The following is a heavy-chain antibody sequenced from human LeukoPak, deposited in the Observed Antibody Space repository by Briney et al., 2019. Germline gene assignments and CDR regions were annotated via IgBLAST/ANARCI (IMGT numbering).Heavy chain of an antibody. V-gene: IGHV1-2*02. D-gene: IGHD6-19*01. Sequence: ASVKVSCKASGYTFSGYYMHWVRQAPGQGLEWMGWINPNSGGTYYAQKFQGRVTMTRDTSISTAYMELSRLRSDDTAVFYCASWPVAGTGEYYYYYMDVWGKGTTVTVSS. CDR2: INPNSGGT. CDR3: ASWPVAGTGEYYYYYMDV. CDR1: GYTFSGYY. J-gene: IGHJ6*03.